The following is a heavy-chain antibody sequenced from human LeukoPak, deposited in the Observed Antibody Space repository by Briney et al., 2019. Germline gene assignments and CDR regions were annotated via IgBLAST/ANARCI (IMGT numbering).Heavy chain of an antibody. J-gene: IGHJ4*02. CDR1: GGSISSYY. D-gene: IGHD4-23*01. CDR2: IYYSGST. Sequence: SETLSLTCTVSGGSISSYYWSWIRQPPGKGLEWIGYIYYSGSTNYNPSLKSRVTISVDTSKNQFSLKLSSVTAADTAVYYCASRGYGGEGDYWGQGTLVTVSS. V-gene: IGHV4-59*01. CDR3: ASRGYGGEGDY.